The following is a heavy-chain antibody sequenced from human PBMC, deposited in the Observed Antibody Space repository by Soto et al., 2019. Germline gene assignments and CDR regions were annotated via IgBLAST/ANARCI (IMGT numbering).Heavy chain of an antibody. V-gene: IGHV1-8*01. D-gene: IGHD1-26*01. Sequence: QSQLVQSGAEVKKPGASVKFSCKASGYTFTGYDINWVRQATGQGLEWMGWMNPNSGNTGYAQNFQGRVTMIRDTSIATAYMELTVLRDDDSAVYYCAGEKVGTTGIDFWGQGSLVTVSS. CDR1: GYTFTGYD. CDR2: MNPNSGNT. CDR3: AGEKVGTTGIDF. J-gene: IGHJ4*02.